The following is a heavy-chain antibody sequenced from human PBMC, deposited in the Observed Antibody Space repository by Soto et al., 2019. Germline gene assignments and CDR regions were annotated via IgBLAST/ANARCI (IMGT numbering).Heavy chain of an antibody. D-gene: IGHD2-8*01. CDR3: ARRLMVYANWFDP. CDR1: GYTFTSYD. CDR2: MNPNSGNT. J-gene: IGHJ5*02. Sequence: ASVKVSCKASGYTFTSYDINWVRQATGQGLGWMGWMNPNSGNTGYAQKFQGRVTMTRNTSISTAYMELSSLRSEDTAVYYCARRLMVYANWFDPWGQGTLVTVSS. V-gene: IGHV1-8*01.